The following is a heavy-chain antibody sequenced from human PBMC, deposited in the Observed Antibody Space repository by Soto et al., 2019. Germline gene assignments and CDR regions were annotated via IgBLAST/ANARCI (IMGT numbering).Heavy chain of an antibody. V-gene: IGHV4-59*01. CDR1: GGSISSYY. Sequence: SETVSLTCTVSGGSISSYYWSWIRQPPGKGLEWIGYIYYSGSTNYNPSLKSRVTISVDTSKNQFSLKLSSVTAADTAVYYCATALVRFGELLFDYWGQGTLVTVSS. CDR2: IYYSGST. CDR3: ATALVRFGELLFDY. D-gene: IGHD3-10*01. J-gene: IGHJ4*02.